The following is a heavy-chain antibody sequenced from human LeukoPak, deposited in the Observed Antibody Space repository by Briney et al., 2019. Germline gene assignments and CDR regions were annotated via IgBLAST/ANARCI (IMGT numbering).Heavy chain of an antibody. Sequence: ASVKVSCKASGYTFTGYYMHWVRQAPGQGLEWMGWINPNSGGTNYAQKFQGRVTMTRDTSTSTVYMELSSLRSEDTAVYYCARDAYTAMAGYYYYYGMDVWGQGTTVTVSS. D-gene: IGHD5-18*01. CDR3: ARDAYTAMAGYYYYYGMDV. J-gene: IGHJ6*02. CDR1: GYTFTGYY. CDR2: INPNSGGT. V-gene: IGHV1-2*02.